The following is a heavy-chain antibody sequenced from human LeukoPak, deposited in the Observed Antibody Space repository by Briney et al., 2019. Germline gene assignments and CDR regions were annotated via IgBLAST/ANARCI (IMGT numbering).Heavy chain of an antibody. CDR3: ATGNSGSYSFDY. J-gene: IGHJ4*02. D-gene: IGHD1-26*01. Sequence: ASVKISCKVSGYTFTDYYMHWVQQAPGKGLEWMGLVDPEDGGTIYAEKFQGRVTITADTSTDTAYMELSSLRSEDTAGYYCATGNSGSYSFDYWGQGTLVTVSS. V-gene: IGHV1-69-2*01. CDR1: GYTFTDYY. CDR2: VDPEDGGT.